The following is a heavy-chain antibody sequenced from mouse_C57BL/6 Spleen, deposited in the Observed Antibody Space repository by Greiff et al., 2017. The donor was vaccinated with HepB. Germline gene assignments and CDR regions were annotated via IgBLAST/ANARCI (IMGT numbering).Heavy chain of an antibody. V-gene: IGHV5-4*01. CDR2: ISDGGSYT. CDR1: GFTFSSYA. Sequence: EVMLVESGGGLVKPGGSLKLSCAASGFTFSSYAMSWVRQTPEKRLEWVATISDGGSYTYYPDNVKGRFTISRDNAKNNLYLQMSHLKSEDTAMYYCARDKGYGHFDYWGQGTTLTVSS. D-gene: IGHD1-2*01. CDR3: ARDKGYGHFDY. J-gene: IGHJ2*01.